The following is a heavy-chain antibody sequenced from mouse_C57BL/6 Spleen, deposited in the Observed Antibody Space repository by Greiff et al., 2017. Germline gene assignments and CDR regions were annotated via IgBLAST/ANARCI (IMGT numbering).Heavy chain of an antibody. Sequence: EVMLVESEGGLVQPGSSMKLSCTASGFTFSDYYMAWVRQVPEKGLEWVANINYDGSSTYYLDSLKNRFIISRDNAKNILYLQMSSLKSEATATYYCARDRATWYYFDVWGTGTTVTVSS. CDR3: ARDRATWYYFDV. V-gene: IGHV5-16*01. CDR2: INYDGSST. J-gene: IGHJ1*03. D-gene: IGHD6-1*01. CDR1: GFTFSDYY.